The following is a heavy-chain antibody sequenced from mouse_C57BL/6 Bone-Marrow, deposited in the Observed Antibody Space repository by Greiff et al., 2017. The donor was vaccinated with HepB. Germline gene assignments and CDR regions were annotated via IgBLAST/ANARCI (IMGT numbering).Heavy chain of an antibody. CDR1: GYTFTDHT. Sequence: LQESDAELVKPGASVKISCKVSGYTFTDHTIHWMKQRPEQGLEWIGYIYPRDGSTKYNEKFKGKATLTADKSSSTAYMQLNSLTSEDSAVYFCAREITTVVVTRYFDVWGTGTTVTVSS. CDR3: AREITTVVVTRYFDV. J-gene: IGHJ1*03. D-gene: IGHD1-1*01. V-gene: IGHV1-78*01. CDR2: IYPRDGST.